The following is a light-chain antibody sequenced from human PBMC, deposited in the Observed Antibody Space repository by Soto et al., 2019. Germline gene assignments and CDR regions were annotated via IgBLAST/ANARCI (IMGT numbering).Light chain of an antibody. J-gene: IGLJ1*01. V-gene: IGLV2-14*01. CDR1: SSDVGGYNY. CDR3: TSYTSSSTPYV. CDR2: EVS. Sequence: QSALTQPASVSWSPGHSITISCTGTSSDVGGYNYVSWYQQHPGKAPKLMIYEVSNRPSGVSNRFSGSKSGNTASLTISGVQAEDEADYHCTSYTSSSTPYVFGTGTKVTVL.